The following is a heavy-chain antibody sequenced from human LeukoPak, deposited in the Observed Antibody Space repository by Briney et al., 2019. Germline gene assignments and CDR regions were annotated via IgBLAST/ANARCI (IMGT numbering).Heavy chain of an antibody. Sequence: SETLSLTCTVSGGSFSSGGYYWSWIRQHPGKGLEWVGYIYYSVSTYYNPSLKSRVTISVDTSKNQFSLKLSSVTAADTAVYYCARGSPWLSSAFDIWGQGTMVTV. CDR3: ARGSPWLSSAFDI. CDR2: IYYSVST. V-gene: IGHV4-31*03. J-gene: IGHJ3*02. D-gene: IGHD3-22*01. CDR1: GGSFSSGGYY.